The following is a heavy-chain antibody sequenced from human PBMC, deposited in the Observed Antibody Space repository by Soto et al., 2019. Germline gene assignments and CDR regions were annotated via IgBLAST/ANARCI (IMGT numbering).Heavy chain of an antibody. J-gene: IGHJ4*02. CDR1: GGSVSSGSYY. D-gene: IGHD5-18*01. V-gene: IGHV4-61*01. CDR3: ARDFGSGYSYGEFDY. CDR2: TYYSGST. Sequence: SETLSLTCTVSGGSVSSGSYYWSWIRQPPGKGLEWIGYTYYSGSTNYNPSLKSRVTISVDTSKNQFSLKLSSVTAADTAVYYCARDFGSGYSYGEFDYWGQGTLVTVSS.